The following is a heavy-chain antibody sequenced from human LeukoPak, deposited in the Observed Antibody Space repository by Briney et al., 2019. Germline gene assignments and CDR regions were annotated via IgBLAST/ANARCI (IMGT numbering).Heavy chain of an antibody. CDR1: GYSISSGYY. J-gene: IGHJ5*02. V-gene: IGHV4-38-2*01. D-gene: IGHD3-3*01. CDR2: IYHSGST. CDR3: ARLDYDFWSGDDNWFDP. Sequence: SETLSLTCAVSGYSISSGYYWGWIRQPPGKGLEWIGSIYHSGSTYYNPSLKSRVTISVDTSKNQFSLKLSSVTAEDTAVYYCARLDYDFWSGDDNWFDPWGQGTLVTVST.